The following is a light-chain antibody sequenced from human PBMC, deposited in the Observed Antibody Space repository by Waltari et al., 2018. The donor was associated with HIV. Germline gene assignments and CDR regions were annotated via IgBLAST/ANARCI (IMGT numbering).Light chain of an antibody. CDR1: NIGSKS. CDR3: QVWDSTTDHVV. CDR2: DDK. V-gene: IGLV3-21*02. J-gene: IGLJ2*01. Sequence: SYVLSQPPSVSVAPGQTARITCGGNNIGSKSMHWYQQKPGQAPVLVVHDDKDRPSGIPVRFSGSNSENTATLIIRRVEAGDEADYYCQVWDSTTDHVVFGGGSKLTVL.